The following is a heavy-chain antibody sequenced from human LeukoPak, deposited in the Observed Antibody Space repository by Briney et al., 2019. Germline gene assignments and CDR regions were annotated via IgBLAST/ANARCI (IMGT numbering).Heavy chain of an antibody. D-gene: IGHD1-7*01. J-gene: IGHJ3*02. Sequence: SETLSLTCTVSGGSISRYYWSWIRQPPGKGLDWIGYIYYSGSNNYNPSLKSRITISVDTTKTQFSLKLSSVTAADTAVYYCARGPVGGTTYNDGDAFDIWRQGTMIAVSS. CDR2: IYYSGSN. V-gene: IGHV4-59*01. CDR1: GGSISRYY. CDR3: ARGPVGGTTYNDGDAFDI.